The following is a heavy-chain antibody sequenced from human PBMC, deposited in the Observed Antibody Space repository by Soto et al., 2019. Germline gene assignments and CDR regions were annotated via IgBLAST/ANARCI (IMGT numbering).Heavy chain of an antibody. CDR3: ARGDSTDCSNGVCSFFYNHDMDV. J-gene: IGHJ6*01. CDR1: GYRFTDYH. D-gene: IGHD2-8*01. CDR2: INPKSGGT. Sequence: DSVKVSCKASGYRFTDYHIHWVRQAPGQGLEWLGRINPKSGGTSTAQKFQGWVTMTTDTSISTASMELTRLTSDDTAIYYCARGDSTDCSNGVCSFFYNHDMDVW. V-gene: IGHV1-2*04.